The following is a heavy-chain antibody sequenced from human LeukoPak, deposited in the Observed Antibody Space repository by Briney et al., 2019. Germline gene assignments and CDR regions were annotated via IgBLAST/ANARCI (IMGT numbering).Heavy chain of an antibody. CDR1: GYTFSNYW. V-gene: IGHV5-51*01. CDR3: ARLSGLRLGYYYYGMDV. CDR2: IYPGDSDT. J-gene: IGHJ6*02. D-gene: IGHD3-22*01. Sequence: GESLKISCKGSGYTFSNYWIGWVRQMPGKGLEWKGIIYPGDSDTRYSPSFQGQVTISADKSISTAYLQWSSLKASDTAMYYCARLSGLRLGYYYYGMDVWGQGTTVTVSS.